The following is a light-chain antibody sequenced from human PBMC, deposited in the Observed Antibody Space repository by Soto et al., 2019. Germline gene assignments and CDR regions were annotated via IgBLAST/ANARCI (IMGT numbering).Light chain of an antibody. CDR2: GAS. J-gene: IGKJ2*01. CDR1: QSVSTSY. V-gene: IGKV3-20*01. Sequence: EIVLTQSPGTLSLSPGERATLSCRASQSVSTSYLAWYQQKSGQAPRLLIYGASSRATGIPDRFSGSGSGTDFTLTISRLEPEDFAVYSCQQYGTSPYTFGQGTKLEIK. CDR3: QQYGTSPYT.